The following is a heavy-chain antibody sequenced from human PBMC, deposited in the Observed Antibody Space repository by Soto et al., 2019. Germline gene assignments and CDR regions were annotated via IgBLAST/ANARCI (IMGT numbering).Heavy chain of an antibody. D-gene: IGHD7-27*01. CDR2: TSYDGNTQ. Sequence: QVQLVESGGGVVQPGRSLRLSCTVSGFTFSNYGMHWVRQAPGKGLELVAVTSYDGNTQYHADSLKGRFTISRDNSKNKLYLQMNSLRTEDTAVYYCARDRAGDCWYLDLWGRGTLVTVSS. CDR1: GFTFSNYG. CDR3: ARDRAGDCWYLDL. V-gene: IGHV3-30*03. J-gene: IGHJ2*01.